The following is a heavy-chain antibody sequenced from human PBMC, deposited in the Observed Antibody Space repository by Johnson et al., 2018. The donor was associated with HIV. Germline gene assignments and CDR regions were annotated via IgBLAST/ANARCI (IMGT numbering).Heavy chain of an antibody. V-gene: IGHV3-66*01. CDR1: GFTFDDDG. CDR2: IYSGGNT. Sequence: VQLVESGGGVVRPGGSLRLSCAASGFTFDDDGMSWVRQPPGKGLEWVSVIYSGGNTYYADSVKGRFTISRANSKNTLYLQMNSLRAEDTALYYCARDFNSGSPDGAFDIWGQGTMVTVSS. CDR3: ARDFNSGSPDGAFDI. J-gene: IGHJ3*02. D-gene: IGHD4-23*01.